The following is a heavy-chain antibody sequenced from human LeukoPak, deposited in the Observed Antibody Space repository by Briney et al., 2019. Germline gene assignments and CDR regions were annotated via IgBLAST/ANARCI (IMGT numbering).Heavy chain of an antibody. CDR3: ARGSPNYGSGSYLPY. D-gene: IGHD3-10*01. Sequence: SETLSPTCNVSGDSISSYYWSWIRQPPGKGLEWIGYIYYSGSTNYNPSLNSRVTISVDTSKNQFSLKLSSVTAADTAVYYCARGSPNYGSGSYLPYWGQGTLVTVSS. J-gene: IGHJ4*02. CDR2: IYYSGST. V-gene: IGHV4-59*01. CDR1: GDSISSYY.